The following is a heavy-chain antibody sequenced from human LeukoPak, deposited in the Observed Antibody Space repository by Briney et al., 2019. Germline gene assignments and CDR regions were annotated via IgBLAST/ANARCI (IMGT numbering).Heavy chain of an antibody. V-gene: IGHV3-23*01. CDR3: AKSYMVRGVIEYFDY. CDR1: GFTFSSYA. Sequence: AGGSLRLSCAASGFTFSSYAMSWVRQAPGKGLEWVSAISGSGGSTYYADSVKGRFTISRDNSKNTLYLQMNSLRAEDTAVYYCAKSYMVRGVIEYFDYWGQGTLVTVSS. D-gene: IGHD3-10*01. CDR2: ISGSGGST. J-gene: IGHJ4*02.